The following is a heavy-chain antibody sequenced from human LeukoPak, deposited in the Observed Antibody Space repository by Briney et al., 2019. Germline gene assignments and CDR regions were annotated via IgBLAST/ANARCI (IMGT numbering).Heavy chain of an antibody. D-gene: IGHD3-3*01. CDR2: IRYDGSNK. J-gene: IGHJ4*02. V-gene: IGHV3-30*02. CDR1: GFTFSSYG. CDR3: AKEGSYYDFWSGYSQAFDY. Sequence: GGSLRLSCAASGFTFSSYGMHWVRQAPGKGLEWVAFIRYDGSNKYYADSVKGRFTISRDNSKNTLYLQMNSLRAEDTAVYYCAKEGSYYDFWSGYSQAFDYWGQGTLVTVSS.